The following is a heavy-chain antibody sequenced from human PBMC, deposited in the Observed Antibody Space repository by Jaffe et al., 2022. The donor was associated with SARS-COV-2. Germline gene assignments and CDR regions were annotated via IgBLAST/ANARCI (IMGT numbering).Heavy chain of an antibody. J-gene: IGHJ4*02. D-gene: IGHD6-19*01. V-gene: IGHV3-15*01. CDR3: TTDNDGWTYFDY. Sequence: VQLVVSGGGLVKPGGSLRLSCAASGFSFSNAWMSWVRQPPGKGLEWVGRIKSDAAGGTIDYAAPVKGRFTFSRDDSKNTLYLQMNSLRTEDTAVYYCTTDNDGWTYFDYLGQGNLVTVSS. CDR1: GFSFSNAW. CDR2: IKSDAAGGTI.